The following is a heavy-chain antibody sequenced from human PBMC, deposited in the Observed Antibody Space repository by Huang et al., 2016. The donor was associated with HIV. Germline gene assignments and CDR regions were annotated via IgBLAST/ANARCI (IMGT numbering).Heavy chain of an antibody. J-gene: IGHJ4*02. CDR1: GGSVSSGDYY. V-gene: IGHV4-61*08. D-gene: IGHD3-22*01. CDR2: ASYDGST. CDR3: SRINYAKTTYYLDFDF. Sequence: QVHLQESGPGLVKPSETLSLTCTVSGGSVSSGDYYWSWVRQPPGKALDWIAYASYDGSTNDNPSLESRLSMSVDTSRNQFSLKLRSVTAADTAVYYCSRINYAKTTYYLDFDFWGQVTLVTVSS.